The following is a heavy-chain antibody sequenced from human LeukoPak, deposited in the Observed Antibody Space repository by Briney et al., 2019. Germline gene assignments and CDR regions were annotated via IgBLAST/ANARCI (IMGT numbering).Heavy chain of an antibody. CDR3: ARAGLVPVKYSSSSYYYYYMDV. V-gene: IGHV3-48*01. CDR1: GFTFSSYS. J-gene: IGHJ6*03. D-gene: IGHD6-6*01. Sequence: GGSLRLSCAASGFTFSSYSMNWVRQAPGKGLEWVSYISSSSSTIYYADSVKGRFTISRDNAKNSLYLQMNSLRAEDTAVYYCARAGLVPVKYSSSSYYYYYMDVWGKGTTVTVSS. CDR2: ISSSSSTI.